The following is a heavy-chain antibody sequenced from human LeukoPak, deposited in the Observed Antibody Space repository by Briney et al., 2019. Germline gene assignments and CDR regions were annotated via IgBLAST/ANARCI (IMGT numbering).Heavy chain of an antibody. CDR3: ARGGRRGYSYGHAFDI. V-gene: IGHV4-34*01. J-gene: IGHJ3*02. CDR1: GGSLSGYY. D-gene: IGHD5-18*01. Sequence: SETLSLTCAVYGGSLSGYYWSWIRQPPGKGLEWIGEINHSGSTNYNPSLKSRVTISVDTSKNQFSLKLSSVTAADTAVYYCARGGRRGYSYGHAFDIWGQGTMVTVSS. CDR2: INHSGST.